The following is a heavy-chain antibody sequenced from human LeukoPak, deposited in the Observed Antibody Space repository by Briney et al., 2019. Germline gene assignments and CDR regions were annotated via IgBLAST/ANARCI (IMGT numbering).Heavy chain of an antibody. CDR3: ARQLVATLNFDY. D-gene: IGHD2-2*01. CDR2: IHPGDSAT. CDR1: GYTFTSYW. Sequence: GESLKISCKGSGYTFTSYWIGWVRQMPGKGLEWMGIIHPGDSATRYSPSFQGQVTTSADKSTSTAYLQWSSLKASDTAMYYCARQLVATLNFDYWGQGTLVTVSS. J-gene: IGHJ4*02. V-gene: IGHV5-51*01.